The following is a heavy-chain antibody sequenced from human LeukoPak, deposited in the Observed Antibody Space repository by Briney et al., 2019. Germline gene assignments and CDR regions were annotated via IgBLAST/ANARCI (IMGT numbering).Heavy chain of an antibody. D-gene: IGHD5-24*01. CDR3: ARVRDGYNSDAFDI. CDR2: IYYRGGT. J-gene: IGHJ3*02. Sequence: KPSETLSLTCTVSGGSIGIYYWAWIRQAPGKGLEWIGYIYYRGGTNYNPSLMSRVTISVDTSKNQFSLKLSSVTAADTAVYYCARVRDGYNSDAFDIWGQGTMVTVSS. CDR1: GGSIGIYY. V-gene: IGHV4-59*01.